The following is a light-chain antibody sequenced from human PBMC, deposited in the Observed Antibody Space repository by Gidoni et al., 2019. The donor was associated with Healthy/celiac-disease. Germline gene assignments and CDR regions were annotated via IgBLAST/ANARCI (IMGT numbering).Light chain of an antibody. CDR2: LGS. V-gene: IGKV2-28*01. CDR3: MQALQTPPWT. CDR1: QSLLHSNGYNY. Sequence: DIVMTQSPLSLTVTPGEPASISCRSSQSLLHSNGYNYLDWYLQKPGQSPQLLIYLGSNRASGVPDRFSGSGSGTDFTLKISRVEAEDVGVYYCMQALQTPPWTFGQXTKVEIK. J-gene: IGKJ1*01.